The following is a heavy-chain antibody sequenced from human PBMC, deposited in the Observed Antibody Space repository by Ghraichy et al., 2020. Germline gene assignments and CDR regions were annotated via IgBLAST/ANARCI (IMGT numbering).Heavy chain of an antibody. Sequence: ASVKVSCKVSGYTLTELSMHWVRQAPGKGLEWMGGFDPEDGETIYAQKFQGRVTMTEDTSTDTAYMELSSLRSEDTAVYYCATVFPYDSSGYYYHYWGQEPWSPSPQ. V-gene: IGHV1-24*01. CDR1: GYTLTELS. J-gene: IGHJ4*01. CDR2: FDPEDGET. CDR3: ATVFPYDSSGYYYHY. D-gene: IGHD3-22*01.